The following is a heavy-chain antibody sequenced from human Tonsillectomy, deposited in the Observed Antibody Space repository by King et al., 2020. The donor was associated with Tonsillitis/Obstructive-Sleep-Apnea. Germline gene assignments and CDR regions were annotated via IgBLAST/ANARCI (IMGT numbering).Heavy chain of an antibody. J-gene: IGHJ4*02. Sequence: VQLQQWGAGLLKPSETLSLICAVYGGSFSGYYWTWIRQPPGKGLEWIGEINHSGSTNSNPSLKSRVIISVDTSKNQFSLQLSSVTAADTAVYYCAVPLNTGPRYFDYWGQGTLVTVSS. V-gene: IGHV4-34*01. D-gene: IGHD1-14*01. CDR2: INHSGST. CDR3: AVPLNTGPRYFDY. CDR1: GGSFSGYY.